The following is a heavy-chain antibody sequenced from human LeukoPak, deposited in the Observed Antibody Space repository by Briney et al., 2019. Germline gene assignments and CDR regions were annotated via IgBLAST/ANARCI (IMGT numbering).Heavy chain of an antibody. CDR3: ALIVGATGAFDI. CDR2: IYWNDDK. J-gene: IGHJ3*02. Sequence: SGPTLVNPTQTLTLTCTFSGFSLSTSGVGVGWIRQPPGKALEWLALIYWNDDKRYSPSLKSRLAITEDTSKNQVVLTMTNMDPVDTATYYCALIVGATGAFDIWGQGTMVTVSS. V-gene: IGHV2-5*01. D-gene: IGHD1-26*01. CDR1: GFSLSTSGVG.